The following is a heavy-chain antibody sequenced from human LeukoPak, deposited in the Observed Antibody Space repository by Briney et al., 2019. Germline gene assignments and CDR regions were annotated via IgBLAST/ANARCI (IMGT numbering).Heavy chain of an antibody. CDR3: ARVMSGSWLWF. CDR1: GGTFSSYA. V-gene: IGHV1-69*04. Sequence: SVKVSCKASGGTFSSYAISWVRQAPGQGLEWMGRVIPTLEIANYAQSFQGRVTITADKSTSTAYMELSSLRPEDTAIYYCARVMSGSWLWFWGQGTLVTVSS. D-gene: IGHD6-13*01. CDR2: VIPTLEIA. J-gene: IGHJ4*02.